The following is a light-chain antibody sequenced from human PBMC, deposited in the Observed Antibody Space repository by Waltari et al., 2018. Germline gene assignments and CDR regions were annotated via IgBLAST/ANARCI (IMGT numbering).Light chain of an antibody. V-gene: IGLV2-14*01. J-gene: IGLJ2*01. Sequence: QSALTQPASVSGSPGQSITISCTGTNSDVGSYNYVSWYQKHPGQTPKLMIYAVTKRPSGRANRVTGPKSCNTASLTITELQAEDEADYYCSSYAGNDLVIFGGGTKLTVL. CDR1: NSDVGSYNY. CDR3: SSYAGNDLVI. CDR2: AVT.